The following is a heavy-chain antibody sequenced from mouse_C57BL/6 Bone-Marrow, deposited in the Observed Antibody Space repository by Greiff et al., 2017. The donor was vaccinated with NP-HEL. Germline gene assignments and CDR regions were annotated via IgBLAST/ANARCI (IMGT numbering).Heavy chain of an antibody. J-gene: IGHJ3*01. V-gene: IGHV1-7*01. CDR3: ASHYYGSSYAAY. CDR2: INPSSGYT. CDR1: GYTFTSYW. Sequence: VQLQQSGAELAKPGASVKLSCKASGYTFTSYWMHWVQQRPGPGLEWIGYINPSSGYTKYNQKFKDKATLTADKSSSTAYMQLSSLTYEDSAVYYCASHYYGSSYAAYWGQGTLGTVSA. D-gene: IGHD1-1*01.